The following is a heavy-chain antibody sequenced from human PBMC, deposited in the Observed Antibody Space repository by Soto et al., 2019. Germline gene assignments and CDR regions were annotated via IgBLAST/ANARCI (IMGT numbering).Heavy chain of an antibody. CDR3: GRALDGVTSPGYFDY. CDR2: IYYSGST. CDR1: GGSISSYY. Sequence: PSETLSLTCTVSGGSISSYYWSWIRQPPGKGLEWIGYIYYSGSTNYNPSLKSRVTISVDTSKHQFSLKLSSVTAADPAVYYCGRALDGVTSPGYFDYWGQGTLVTVSS. J-gene: IGHJ4*02. D-gene: IGHD2-21*02. V-gene: IGHV4-59*01.